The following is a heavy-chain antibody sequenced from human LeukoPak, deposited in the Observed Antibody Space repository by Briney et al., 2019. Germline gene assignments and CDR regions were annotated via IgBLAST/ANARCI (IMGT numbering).Heavy chain of an antibody. J-gene: IGHJ3*02. CDR2: IWYDGSNK. V-gene: IGHV3-33*01. Sequence: PGGSLRLSCAASGFTFSSYGMHWVRQAPGKGLEWVAVIWYDGSNKYYADSVKGRFTISRDNSKNTLYLQMNSLRAEDTAVYYCARWGAAAGHDAFDIWGQGTLVTVSS. CDR3: ARWGAAAGHDAFDI. D-gene: IGHD6-13*01. CDR1: GFTFSSYG.